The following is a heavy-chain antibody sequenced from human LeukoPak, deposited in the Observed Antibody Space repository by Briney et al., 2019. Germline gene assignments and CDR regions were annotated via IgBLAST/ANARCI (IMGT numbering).Heavy chain of an antibody. J-gene: IGHJ4*02. CDR3: QSRFLEWLLDY. D-gene: IGHD3-3*01. CDR1: GGSISSNNYY. CDR2: IYYGGYT. V-gene: IGHV4-39*01. Sequence: SETLSLTCTVSGGSISSNNYYWGWIRQPPGTGLEWIGSIYYGGYTYYNPSLKSQVTISVDTSKNQFSLKLSSVTAADTAIYYCQSRFLEWLLDYWGQGTLVTVSS.